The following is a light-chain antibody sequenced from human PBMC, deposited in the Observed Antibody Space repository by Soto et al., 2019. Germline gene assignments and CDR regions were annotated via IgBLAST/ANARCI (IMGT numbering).Light chain of an antibody. V-gene: IGKV3-11*01. CDR1: QSVSKNY. CDR2: DAS. CDR3: QQRSHWPT. J-gene: IGKJ1*01. Sequence: EIVLTQSPGTLSLSPGERATLSCRASQSVSKNYLAWYQQKPGQAPRLLIYDASNRATGIPARFSGSGSATDFPLTISSLEPEDFAFDFCQQRSHWPTFGQGTKVDIK.